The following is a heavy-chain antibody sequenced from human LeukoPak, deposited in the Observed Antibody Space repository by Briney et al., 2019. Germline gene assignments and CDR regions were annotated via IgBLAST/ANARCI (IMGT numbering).Heavy chain of an antibody. V-gene: IGHV4-39*01. Sequence: PPETLSLTCTVSGGSISSSSYYWGWIRQPPGKGLEWIGSIYYSGSTYYNPSVKSRVTLSLDTSKNQFSLKLSSVTAADTAVYYCARLSHYSDSSGYYLGSYYFDSWGQGTLVTVSS. CDR2: IYYSGST. D-gene: IGHD3-22*01. CDR3: ARLSHYSDSSGYYLGSYYFDS. J-gene: IGHJ4*02. CDR1: GGSISSSSYY.